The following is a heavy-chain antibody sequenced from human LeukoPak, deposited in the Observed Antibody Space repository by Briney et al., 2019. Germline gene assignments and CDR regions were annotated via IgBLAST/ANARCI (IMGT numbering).Heavy chain of an antibody. Sequence: GGSLRLSCAASGFTFSDYSMNWVRQAPGKGLEWISYVGISSGNTKYADPVKGRFTISGDSAKNSVFLQMNSLRVKDTAVYYCARDHRYAFDNWGQGTLVTVSS. J-gene: IGHJ4*02. CDR3: ARDHRYAFDN. CDR2: VGISSGNT. D-gene: IGHD5-12*01. V-gene: IGHV3-48*04. CDR1: GFTFSDYS.